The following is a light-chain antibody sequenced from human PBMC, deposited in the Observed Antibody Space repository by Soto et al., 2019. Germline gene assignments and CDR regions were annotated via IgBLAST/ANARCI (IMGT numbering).Light chain of an antibody. CDR1: TSDVGGYDY. V-gene: IGLV2-14*03. J-gene: IGLJ2*01. CDR3: SSYTTSGTVV. Sequence: QSALTQPASVSGSPGQSITISCSGTTSDVGGYDYVCWYQQHPGKAPKLIIYEVTNRPSGVSNRFSASKSGNTASLSISALQAEDEADYYCSSYTTSGTVVFGGGTKLTVL. CDR2: EVT.